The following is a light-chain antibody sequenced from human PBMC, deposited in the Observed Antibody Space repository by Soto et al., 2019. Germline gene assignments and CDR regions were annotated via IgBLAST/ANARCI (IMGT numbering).Light chain of an antibody. V-gene: IGKV3-20*01. Sequence: EIELTQSPGTLSLSPGERATLSCRASQSVSSSYLASYQQKPGQAPRLLIYDASSRATGIPDRFSGSGSGTEFTLTISRLQPEDFAVYYCRQYASSPLTFGGGTKVELK. CDR3: RQYASSPLT. J-gene: IGKJ4*01. CDR1: QSVSSSY. CDR2: DAS.